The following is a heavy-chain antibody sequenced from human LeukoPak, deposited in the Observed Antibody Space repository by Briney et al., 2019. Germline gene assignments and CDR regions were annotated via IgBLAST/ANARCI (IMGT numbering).Heavy chain of an antibody. Sequence: SETLSLTCTVSGYSISSGYYWGWIRQPPGKGQEWIGSVYHSGSTYYNPSLKSRVTITVDTSKNQFSLKLSSVTAADTAVYYCARAGGGVLLWFGVFDYWGQGTLVTVT. D-gene: IGHD3-10*01. CDR3: ARAGGGVLLWFGVFDY. CDR1: GYSISSGYY. J-gene: IGHJ4*02. CDR2: VYHSGST. V-gene: IGHV4-38-2*02.